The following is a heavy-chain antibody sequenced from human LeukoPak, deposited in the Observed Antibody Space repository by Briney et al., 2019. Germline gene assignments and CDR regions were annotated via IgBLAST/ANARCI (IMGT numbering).Heavy chain of an antibody. Sequence: TSETLSLTCTVSGAPLIIISGVWFRHPPGKGRKWIGDIYYSGSIKYNPSLKSRVTMSVDTSKNQFSLKLSSVTAADTAIYYCARENPSGYYNRPIDYWGQGTLVTVSS. V-gene: IGHV4-59*13. CDR1: GAPLIIIS. J-gene: IGHJ4*02. CDR3: ARENPSGYYNRPIDY. D-gene: IGHD3-22*01. CDR2: IYYSGSI.